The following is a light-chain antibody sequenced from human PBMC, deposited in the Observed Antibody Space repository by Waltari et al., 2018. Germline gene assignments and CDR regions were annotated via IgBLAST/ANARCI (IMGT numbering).Light chain of an antibody. CDR3: CSYAGSYXXXX. Sequence: SALTQPXXVSGSPGQSVPXXXTXTSSDVGGXNYVXWXQQHPGKAPKLMIYDVXXRPSGVXXRXSXSXXGNTASLTISGLXXEDEAXXXCCSYAGSYXXXXFXTXTXVTVL. CDR2: DVX. J-gene: IGLJ1*01. V-gene: IGLV2-11*01. CDR1: SSDVGGXNY.